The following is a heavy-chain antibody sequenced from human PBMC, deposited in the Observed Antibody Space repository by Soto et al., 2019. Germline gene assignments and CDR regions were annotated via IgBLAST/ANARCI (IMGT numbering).Heavy chain of an antibody. J-gene: IGHJ3*02. CDR3: ARIIGYCRNNDCSWTFDI. CDR1: GYSFISYW. Sequence: GESLKISCKTSGYSFISYWVAWVRQKPGKGLEWMGTFYPGDSTSTYSPSFQGQVTISVDRSISTAYLHLSSLKASDTAMYYCARIIGYCRNNDCSWTFDIWGQGTAVTVSS. V-gene: IGHV5-51*01. D-gene: IGHD2-2*03. CDR2: FYPGDSTS.